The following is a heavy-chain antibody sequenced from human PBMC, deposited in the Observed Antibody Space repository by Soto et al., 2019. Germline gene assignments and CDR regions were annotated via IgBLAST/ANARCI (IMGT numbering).Heavy chain of an antibody. CDR1: GFTFSDYG. D-gene: IGHD6-13*01. V-gene: IGHV1-18*01. J-gene: IGHJ6*02. Sequence: ASVKVSCKASGFTFSDYGLSWVRQAPGQPLEWMGWISGDNINSKYSQKFQGRLTMTTDSSTATASMELRSLTSDDTAVYYCGREGQQLAQEKYYQFNGMDVWGQGTTVTVSS. CDR3: GREGQQLAQEKYYQFNGMDV. CDR2: ISGDNINS.